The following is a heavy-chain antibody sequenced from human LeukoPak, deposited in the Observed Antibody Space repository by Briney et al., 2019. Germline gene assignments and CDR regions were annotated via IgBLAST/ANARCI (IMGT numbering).Heavy chain of an antibody. CDR1: GFTFSSYA. CDR2: ISGTGGNT. J-gene: IGHJ6*02. Sequence: SGGSLRLSCAASGFTFSSYAMSWARQAPGKVLEWVSGISGTGGNTYYTDSVKGRFTISRDNSKNTLYLQMNSLRAEDTAVYYCARDDMAVAGYGYYYGMDVWGQGTTVTVSS. D-gene: IGHD6-19*01. V-gene: IGHV3-23*01. CDR3: ARDDMAVAGYGYYYGMDV.